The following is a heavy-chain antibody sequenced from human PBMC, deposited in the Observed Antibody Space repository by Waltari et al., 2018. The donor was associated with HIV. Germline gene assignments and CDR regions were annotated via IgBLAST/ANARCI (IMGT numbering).Heavy chain of an antibody. CDR2: IFGDGGST. CDR1: GFTFSSYA. V-gene: IGHV3-23*01. CDR3: AKGTLNPLTTDY. J-gene: IGHJ4*02. D-gene: IGHD4-17*01. Sequence: EVQLLESGGGLVQPGGSLRLSCAGSGFTFSSYAMTWVRQAPGKGLEWVSAIFGDGGSTCYADSVKGRFTISRDNSKNTLYLQMNSLRAEDTAVYYCAKGTLNPLTTDYWGQGTLVTVSS.